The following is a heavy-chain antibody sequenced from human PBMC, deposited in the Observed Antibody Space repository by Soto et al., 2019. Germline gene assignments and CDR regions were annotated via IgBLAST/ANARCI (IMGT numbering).Heavy chain of an antibody. D-gene: IGHD3-9*01. CDR3: AGTIYYDILTGYYLWPYYYGMDV. V-gene: IGHV4-59*01. CDR1: GRSISSYY. J-gene: IGHJ6*02. Sequence: SETLSLTCTVSGRSISSYYWSWIRQPPGKGLEWIGYIYYSGSTNYNPSLKSRVTISVDTSKNQFSLKLSSVTAADTAVYYCAGTIYYDILTGYYLWPYYYGMDVWGQGTTVT. CDR2: IYYSGST.